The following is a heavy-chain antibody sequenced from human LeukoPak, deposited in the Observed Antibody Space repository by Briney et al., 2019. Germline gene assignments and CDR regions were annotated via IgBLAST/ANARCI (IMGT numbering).Heavy chain of an antibody. CDR3: ARLTYYYDSSGYYSWFDP. J-gene: IGHJ5*02. CDR1: GGSISSYY. V-gene: IGHV4-59*01. D-gene: IGHD3-22*01. CDR2: TYYSGST. Sequence: SETLSLTCTVSGGSISSYYWSWIRQPPGKGLEWIGYTYYSGSTNYNPSLKSRVTISVDTSKNQFSLKLSSVTAADTAVYYCARLTYYYDSSGYYSWFDPWGQGTLVTVSS.